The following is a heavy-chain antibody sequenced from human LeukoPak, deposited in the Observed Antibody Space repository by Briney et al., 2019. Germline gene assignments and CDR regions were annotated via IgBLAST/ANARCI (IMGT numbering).Heavy chain of an antibody. CDR3: ASPSADAIFGVVRDYYYYGMDV. V-gene: IGHV1-69*04. J-gene: IGHJ6*02. Sequence: ASVKVSCKASGGTXSSXAISWVRQAPGXXLXWMGRIIPILGIANYAQKFQGRVTITADKSTSTAYMELSSLRSEDTAVYYCASPSADAIFGVVRDYYYYGMDVWGQGTTVTVSS. CDR1: GGTXSSXA. CDR2: IIPILGIA. D-gene: IGHD3-3*01.